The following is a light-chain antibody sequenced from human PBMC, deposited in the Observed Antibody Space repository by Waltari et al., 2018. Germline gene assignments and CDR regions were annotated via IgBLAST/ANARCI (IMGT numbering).Light chain of an antibody. CDR1: RSNIPRNT. Sequence: HSVLTQPPSASGTPGPRVTIPCSVTRSNIPRNTVNWYQQLPGTAPKRLIYSNNQRPSGGPDRFSGSKSGTSASLAISGLKSEDEADYYCAAWDDSLNGPVFGGGTKLTVL. V-gene: IGLV1-44*01. CDR3: AAWDDSLNGPV. J-gene: IGLJ2*01. CDR2: SNN.